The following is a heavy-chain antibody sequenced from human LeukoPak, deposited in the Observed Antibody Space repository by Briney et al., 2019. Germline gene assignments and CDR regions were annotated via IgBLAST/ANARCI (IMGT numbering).Heavy chain of an antibody. Sequence: AGGSLRLSCAASGFAASSSYMAWVRQAPGKGLEWVSIIYSGGNTYYADSVKGRFTISRDNSKNMLYLQMNSLRVEDTAVYYCANPQSRGYDYLDYWGQGTLVSVSS. V-gene: IGHV3-53*05. J-gene: IGHJ4*02. CDR3: ANPQSRGYDYLDY. CDR2: IYSGGNT. CDR1: GFAASSSY. D-gene: IGHD5-12*01.